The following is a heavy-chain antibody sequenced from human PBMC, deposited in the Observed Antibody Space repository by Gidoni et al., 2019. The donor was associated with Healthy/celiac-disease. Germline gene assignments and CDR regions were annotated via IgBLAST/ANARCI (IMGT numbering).Heavy chain of an antibody. CDR3: ARGQLRGSYRRGSLDY. V-gene: IGHV3-33*01. CDR1: GFTFSSNG. D-gene: IGHD1-26*01. J-gene: IGHJ4*02. Sequence: QVQRVESGGGGVQPGRSRRRSWAASGFTFSSNGMHWVRQAPGKGLEGVAVIWYYGSNKYYADSVKGRFTISRDNSKNTLYLQMNSLRAEDTAVYYCARGQLRGSYRRGSLDYWGQGTLVTVSS. CDR2: IWYYGSNK.